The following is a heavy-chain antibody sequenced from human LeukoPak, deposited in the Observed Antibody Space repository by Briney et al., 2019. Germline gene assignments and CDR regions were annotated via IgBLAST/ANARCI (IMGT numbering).Heavy chain of an antibody. Sequence: SETLSLTCTVSGGSISSSSYYWGWIRQPPGKGLEWIGSIYYSGSTYYNPSPKSRVTISVDTSKNQFSLKLSSVTAADTAVYYCARGYCSSTSCYMGPSNNWSDPWGQGTLVTVSS. CDR1: GGSISSSSYY. J-gene: IGHJ5*02. D-gene: IGHD2-2*02. CDR2: IYYSGST. CDR3: ARGYCSSTSCYMGPSNNWSDP. V-gene: IGHV4-39*07.